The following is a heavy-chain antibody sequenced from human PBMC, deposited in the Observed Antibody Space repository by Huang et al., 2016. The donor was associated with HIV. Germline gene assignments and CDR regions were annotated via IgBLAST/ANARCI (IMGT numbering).Heavy chain of an antibody. V-gene: IGHV1-8*02. J-gene: IGHJ4*02. Sequence: QVHLVQSGAEVKKPGASVKVSCKASGYTFTNYDINWVRQAPGRGLEGMGWMNPNAGNTGFAQSFQGRVTMTRKTSITTAYMDLTSLTSEDTAVYYCARSAYGDLDYWGLGTLVIVSS. CDR3: ARSAYGDLDY. CDR1: GYTFTNYD. D-gene: IGHD4-17*01. CDR2: MNPNAGNT.